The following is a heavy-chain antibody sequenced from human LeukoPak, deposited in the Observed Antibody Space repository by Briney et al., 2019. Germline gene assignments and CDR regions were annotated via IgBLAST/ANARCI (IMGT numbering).Heavy chain of an antibody. CDR1: GGSFSGYY. V-gene: IGHV4-34*01. D-gene: IGHD6-13*01. J-gene: IGHJ4*02. CDR2: INHSGST. CDR3: ARSPIAAAGRGFDY. Sequence: PSGILSPTCAVYGGSFSGYYWSWIRQPPGKGLEWIGEINHSGSTNYNPSLKSRVTISVDTSKNQFSLKLSSVTAADTAVYYCARSPIAAAGRGFDYWGQGTLVTVSS.